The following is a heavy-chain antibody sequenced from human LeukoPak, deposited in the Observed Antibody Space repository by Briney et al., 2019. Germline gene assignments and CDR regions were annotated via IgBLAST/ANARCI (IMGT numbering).Heavy chain of an antibody. CDR1: GGSISNNY. CDR2: IYYSGST. J-gene: IGHJ4*02. D-gene: IGHD3-9*01. CDR3: ARARYDILTGYPVFDY. Sequence: KTSETLSLTCTVSGGSISNNYWSWIRQPPGKGLEWIGYIYYSGSTYYNPSLKSRVTISVDTSKNQFSLKLSSVTAADTAVYYCARARYDILTGYPVFDYWGQGTLVTVSS. V-gene: IGHV4-59*08.